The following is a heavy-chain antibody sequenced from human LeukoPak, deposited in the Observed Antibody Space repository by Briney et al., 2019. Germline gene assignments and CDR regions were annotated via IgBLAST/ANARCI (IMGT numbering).Heavy chain of an antibody. Sequence: GGSPRLSCAASGFTFSNFGMHWVRQAPGKGLEWVGFIRHDGSDKYYADSVKGRITISRDNSQNTLYLQMNSLRAEDTAVYYCAQSKLGSCSGCSCYGDNLDPWGQGTLVSVSS. D-gene: IGHD2-15*01. CDR1: GFTFSNFG. CDR2: IRHDGSDK. V-gene: IGHV3-30*02. CDR3: AQSKLGSCSGCSCYGDNLDP. J-gene: IGHJ5*02.